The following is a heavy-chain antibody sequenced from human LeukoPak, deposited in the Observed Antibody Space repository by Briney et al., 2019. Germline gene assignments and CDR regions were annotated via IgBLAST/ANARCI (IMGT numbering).Heavy chain of an antibody. CDR2: ISSSSSYI. CDR3: ARGCSSTSCYLHYYYYMDV. J-gene: IGHJ6*03. Sequence: GGSLRLSCAASGFTFSSYSMNWVRQAPGKGLEWVSSISSSSSYIYYADSVKGRFTISRDNAKNSLYLQMNSLRAEDTAVYYCARGCSSTSCYLHYYYYMDVWGKGTTVTVSS. V-gene: IGHV3-21*01. D-gene: IGHD2-2*01. CDR1: GFTFSSYS.